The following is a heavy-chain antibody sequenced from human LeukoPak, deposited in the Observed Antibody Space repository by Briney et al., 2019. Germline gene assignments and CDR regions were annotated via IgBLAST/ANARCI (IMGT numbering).Heavy chain of an antibody. Sequence: SETLSLTCNVSGDSVTSDNFYWAWIRQPPGKGPEWIGTVYRSGSAYHNPSLKSRLTISIDTSKNQFSLKLTSVTAADTALYFCARAPHTSPTDYYFDCWGPGTLVTVSS. CDR1: GDSVTSDNFY. D-gene: IGHD1-14*01. CDR3: ARAPHTSPTDYYFDC. V-gene: IGHV4-39*07. CDR2: VYRSGSA. J-gene: IGHJ4*02.